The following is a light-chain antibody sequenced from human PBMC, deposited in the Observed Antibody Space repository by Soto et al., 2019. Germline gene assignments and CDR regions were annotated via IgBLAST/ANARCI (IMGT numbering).Light chain of an antibody. V-gene: IGLV2-11*01. CDR3: CSYAGTYTFWV. CDR1: SSDVGGYNY. J-gene: IGLJ3*02. CDR2: DVS. Sequence: QSVLTQPRSVSGSPGQSVTISCTGTSSDVGGYNYVSWYQQHPGKVPKVMIYDVSRRPSGVPDRFYGSKSGNTASRTISGLQADDEADYYCCSYAGTYTFWVFGGGTKLTVL.